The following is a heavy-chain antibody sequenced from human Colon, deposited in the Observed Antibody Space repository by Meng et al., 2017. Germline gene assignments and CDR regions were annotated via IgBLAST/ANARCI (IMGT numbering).Heavy chain of an antibody. Sequence: QVQLQQAGPGLVKPSQTPSPPCAISGNSVSSNSAAWNWIRQSPSRGLEWLGRTYYRSKYYNDYALSVKSRITINPDTSKNQFSLQLNSVTPEDTAIYYCARDWGDVRGGFDFWGQGTLVTVSS. CDR3: ARDWGDVRGGFDF. CDR2: TYYRSKYYN. J-gene: IGHJ4*02. D-gene: IGHD3-10*02. V-gene: IGHV6-1*01. CDR1: GNSVSSNSAA.